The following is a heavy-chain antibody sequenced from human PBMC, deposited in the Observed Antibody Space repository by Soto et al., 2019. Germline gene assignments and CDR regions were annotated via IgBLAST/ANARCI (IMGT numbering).Heavy chain of an antibody. D-gene: IGHD6-19*01. CDR1: GFTVSSNY. V-gene: IGHV3-53*04. CDR3: AREPQDIAVQYYFDY. Sequence: GGSLRLSCAASGFTVSSNYMSWVRQAPGKGLEWVSVIYSGGSTYYADSVKGRFTISRHNSKNTLYLQMNSLRAEDTAVYYCAREPQDIAVQYYFDYWGQGTLVTVSS. CDR2: IYSGGST. J-gene: IGHJ4*02.